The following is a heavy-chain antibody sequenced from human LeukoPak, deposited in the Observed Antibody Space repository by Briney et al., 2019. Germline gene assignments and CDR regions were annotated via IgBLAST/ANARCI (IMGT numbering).Heavy chain of an antibody. J-gene: IGHJ4*02. CDR2: VGSQAKSYAA. CDR3: TPAPPPDCSSPNCHNFGY. Sequence: PGGSLRLSCAASGFXFSGSSIHWVRQASGKGLEWVGRVGSQAKSYAAAYAASVRGRFTISRDDARNTAYLQMNSLKTEDTAVYYCTPAPPPDCSSPNCHNFGYWGQGTLVTVSS. V-gene: IGHV3-73*01. D-gene: IGHD2-2*02. CDR1: GFXFSGSS.